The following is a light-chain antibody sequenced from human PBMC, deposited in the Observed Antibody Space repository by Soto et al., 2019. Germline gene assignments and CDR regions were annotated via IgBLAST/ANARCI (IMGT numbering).Light chain of an antibody. J-gene: IGKJ1*01. CDR3: QQYSDHWT. CDR2: KAS. Sequence: DIQLPQSPSTLSASVGDRVTLTCRASRSIINWLAWYQQRSGKGPKLLIYKASNLQTGVPSRFSGSGYGTEFTLTISSLQPDDVATYYCQQYSDHWTFGQGTKVDIK. CDR1: RSIINW. V-gene: IGKV1-5*03.